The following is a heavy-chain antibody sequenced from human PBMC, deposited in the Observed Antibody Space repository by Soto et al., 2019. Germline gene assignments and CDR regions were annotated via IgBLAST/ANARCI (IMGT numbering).Heavy chain of an antibody. D-gene: IGHD3-9*01. Sequence: PGGSLRLSCAASGFTFSSYGMHWVRQAPGKVLEWVAVIWYDGSNKYYADSVKGRFTLSRDNSRNTLYLQMNSLRAEDTAVYYCARDYDILTGYWPYYYYGMDVWGQGTTVTVSS. V-gene: IGHV3-33*01. CDR2: IWYDGSNK. J-gene: IGHJ6*02. CDR3: ARDYDILTGYWPYYYYGMDV. CDR1: GFTFSSYG.